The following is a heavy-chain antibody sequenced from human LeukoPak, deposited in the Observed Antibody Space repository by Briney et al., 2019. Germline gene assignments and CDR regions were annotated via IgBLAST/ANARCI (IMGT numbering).Heavy chain of an antibody. CDR1: GGSISSSSYY. CDR2: IYYRGNT. D-gene: IGHD4-17*01. CDR3: ASPPLDYGDYSIDY. Sequence: KPSETLSLTCTVSGGSISSSSYYWGWIHQPPGKGLQWIGSIYYRGNTYYTPSLKSRVTISVDTSKNQFSLKLSSVTAADTAVYYCASPPLDYGDYSIDYWGHGTLVTVSS. J-gene: IGHJ4*01. V-gene: IGHV4-39*01.